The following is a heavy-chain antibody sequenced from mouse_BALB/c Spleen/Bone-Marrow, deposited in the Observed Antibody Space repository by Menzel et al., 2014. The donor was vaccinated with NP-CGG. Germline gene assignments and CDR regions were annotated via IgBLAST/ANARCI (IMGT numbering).Heavy chain of an antibody. V-gene: IGHV14-3*02. D-gene: IGHD4-1*01. CDR2: IDPANGNT. J-gene: IGHJ4*01. Sequence: EVQLQESGAELVKPGASVKLSCTASGFNIRDTYMHWVKQRPEQGLEWIGRIDPANGNTKYDPKFQGKATITADTSSNTAYLQLSSLTSEDTAVYYCARWEYYAMDYWGQGTSVTVSS. CDR3: ARWEYYAMDY. CDR1: GFNIRDTY.